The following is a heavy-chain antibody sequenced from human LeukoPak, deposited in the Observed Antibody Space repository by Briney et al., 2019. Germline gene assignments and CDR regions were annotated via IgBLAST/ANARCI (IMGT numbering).Heavy chain of an antibody. CDR2: IKEDGSAK. J-gene: IGHJ4*02. Sequence: PGGSLRLSCAASGFTFSNYWMSWVRQAPGKGLEWVANIKEDGSAKYYVDSVKGRFTISRDNAESSLYLQMNSLRAEDTAVYYCARDPDSGGWSFEDYWGQGALVTVSS. D-gene: IGHD6-19*01. V-gene: IGHV3-7*01. CDR3: ARDPDSGGWSFEDY. CDR1: GFTFSNYW.